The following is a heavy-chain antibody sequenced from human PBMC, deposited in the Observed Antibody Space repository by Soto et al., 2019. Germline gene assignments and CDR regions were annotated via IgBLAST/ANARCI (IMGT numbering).Heavy chain of an antibody. D-gene: IGHD3-22*01. CDR1: GFTFSSYG. CDR3: AKGEDSSGFYWVVY. V-gene: IGHV3-30*18. J-gene: IGHJ4*02. Sequence: QVQLVESGGGVVQPGRSLRLSCAASGFTFSSYGMHWVRQAPGKGLEWVAVVSYDGSNKWYADSVKGRFTISRDNSKNTLYLEMNSLRAEDTAVYYCAKGEDSSGFYWVVYWGQGTLVTVSS. CDR2: VSYDGSNK.